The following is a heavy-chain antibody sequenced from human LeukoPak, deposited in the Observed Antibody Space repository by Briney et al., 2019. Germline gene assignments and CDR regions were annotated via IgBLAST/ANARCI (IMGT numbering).Heavy chain of an antibody. D-gene: IGHD1-7*01. V-gene: IGHV1-46*01. CDR2: INPSGGST. CDR1: GYTFTSYY. J-gene: IGHJ1*01. CDR3: ARGSLSGPNRNYVRAEYFQH. Sequence: ASVKVSCKASGYTFTSYYMHWVRQAPGQGLEWTGIINPSGGSTSYAQKFQGRVTMTRDTSTSTVYMELSSLRSEDTAVYYCARGSLSGPNRNYVRAEYFQHWGQGTLVTVSS.